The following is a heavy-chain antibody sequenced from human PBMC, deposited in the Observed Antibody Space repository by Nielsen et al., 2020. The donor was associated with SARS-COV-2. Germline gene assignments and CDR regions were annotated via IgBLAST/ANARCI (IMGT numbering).Heavy chain of an antibody. CDR1: GGSISNNNW. Sequence: SETLSLTCAVSGGSISNNNWWNWVRQPPGKGLEWIGEIYYSGTTNYNPSLKSRVTISLDKPKNQLTLNLSSVTAADTAVYYCASLPALNNYSDSWGQGTLVTVSS. J-gene: IGHJ4*02. CDR2: IYYSGTT. D-gene: IGHD2/OR15-2a*01. CDR3: ASLPALNNYSDS. V-gene: IGHV4-4*02.